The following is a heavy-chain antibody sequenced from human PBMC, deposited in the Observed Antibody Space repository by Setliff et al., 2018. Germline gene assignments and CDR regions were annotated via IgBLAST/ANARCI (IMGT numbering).Heavy chain of an antibody. CDR3: AKDPNGDFFGAFDT. CDR1: GFTFSDYY. V-gene: IGHV3-23*05. J-gene: IGHJ5*02. CDR2: IKDSDYST. D-gene: IGHD4-17*01. Sequence: GGSLRLSCGGSGFTFSDYYMTWVCQVPGKGLEWISSIKDSDYSTYYADSVKGRFTISRDNSKNTLYLQMNGLRAEDSALYYCAKDPNGDFFGAFDTWGQGALVTVSS.